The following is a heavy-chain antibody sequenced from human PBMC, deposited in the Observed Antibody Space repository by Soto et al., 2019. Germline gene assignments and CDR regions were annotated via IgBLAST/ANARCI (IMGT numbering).Heavy chain of an antibody. Sequence: GGSLRLSCAASGFTFSSYEMNWVRQAPGKGLEWVSYISSSGSTIYYADSVKGRFTISRDNAKNSLYLQMNSLRAEDTAVYYCARDSYHYYYYYGMDVWGQGTTVTVSS. D-gene: IGHD1-26*01. V-gene: IGHV3-48*03. J-gene: IGHJ6*02. CDR3: ARDSYHYYYYYGMDV. CDR2: ISSSGSTI. CDR1: GFTFSSYE.